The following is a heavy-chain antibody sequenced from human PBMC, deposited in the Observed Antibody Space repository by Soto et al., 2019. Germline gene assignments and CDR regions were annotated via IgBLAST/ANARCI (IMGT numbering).Heavy chain of an antibody. J-gene: IGHJ4*02. D-gene: IGHD3-10*01. Sequence: QITLKESGPTLVKPTQTLTLTCTFSGFSPSTSGVGVGWIRQPPGKALEWLALIFWDDDKRYSPSLKSRLTITKYTSKNQVVLTLTNMDPVDTATYYCAHSRSYGSGSNWGFDSWGQGTQVTVSS. V-gene: IGHV2-5*02. CDR2: IFWDDDK. CDR1: GFSPSTSGVG. CDR3: AHSRSYGSGSNWGFDS.